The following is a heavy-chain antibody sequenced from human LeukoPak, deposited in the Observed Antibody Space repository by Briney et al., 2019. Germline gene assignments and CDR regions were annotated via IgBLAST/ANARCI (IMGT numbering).Heavy chain of an antibody. CDR2: IIPIFGTA. Sequence: ASVKVSCKASGDTFSSYAISWVRQAPGQGLEWMGGIIPIFGTANYAQKFQGRVTITADESTSTAYMELSSLRSEDTAVYYCARDLTDDAFDIWGQGTMVTVSS. CDR3: ARDLTDDAFDI. V-gene: IGHV1-69*13. J-gene: IGHJ3*02. CDR1: GDTFSSYA. D-gene: IGHD3-16*01.